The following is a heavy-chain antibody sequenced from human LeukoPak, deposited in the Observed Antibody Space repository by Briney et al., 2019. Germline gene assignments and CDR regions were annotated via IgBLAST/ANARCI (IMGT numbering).Heavy chain of an antibody. Sequence: GGSLRLFCAASGFIFSDYYMSWIRQAPGKGLEWVSYISSGGSTIYYADSVKGRFTISRDNAKNTLNLQMNSLRAEDTAVYYCARDLGQYYDTSDNWFDPWGQGTLVTVSS. CDR1: GFIFSDYY. D-gene: IGHD3-22*01. V-gene: IGHV3-11*04. J-gene: IGHJ5*02. CDR2: ISSGGSTI. CDR3: ARDLGQYYDTSDNWFDP.